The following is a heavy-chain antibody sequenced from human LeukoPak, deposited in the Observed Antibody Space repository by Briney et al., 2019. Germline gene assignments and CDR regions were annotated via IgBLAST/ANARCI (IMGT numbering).Heavy chain of an antibody. CDR1: GGSISSSVYS. J-gene: IGHJ1*01. CDR2: MYYSRST. V-gene: IGHV4-31*11. CDR3: ARVDRYHEFFQH. Sequence: SETLSLTCAVSGGSISSSVYSWSWIRQYPGQDLECLGYMYYSRSTYSNPSLKSRLTISVDTSKNQFSLKVTSGTAADTAVYYCARVDRYHEFFQHWGQGTLVTVSS. D-gene: IGHD1-14*01.